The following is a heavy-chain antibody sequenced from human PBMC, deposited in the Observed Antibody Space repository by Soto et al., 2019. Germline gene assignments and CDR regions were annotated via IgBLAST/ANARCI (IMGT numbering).Heavy chain of an antibody. CDR1: GYTFNTYG. J-gene: IGHJ5*02. D-gene: IGHD3-3*01. V-gene: IGHV1-18*01. Sequence: ASVKVSCKTSGYTFNTYGINWVRQAPGQGLELMGWISAYDGKTTYAEKFQGRVTLTTDTSTSTAYVELRSLRSDDTAIYYCARDPHEFWTSYWFDPWGQGTPVTVSS. CDR2: ISAYDGKT. CDR3: ARDPHEFWTSYWFDP.